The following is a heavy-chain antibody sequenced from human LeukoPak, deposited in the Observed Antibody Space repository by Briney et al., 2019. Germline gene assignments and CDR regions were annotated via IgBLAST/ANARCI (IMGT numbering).Heavy chain of an antibody. CDR3: ARGQRLVLMGIDY. CDR2: INSDGSST. Sequence: GGSLRLSCAASGFTFSSYWMHWVRQAPGKGLVWVSRINSDGSSTSYADSVKGRFTISRDNAKNTLYLQMNSLRAEDTAVYYCARGQRLVLMGIDYWGQGTLVTVSS. D-gene: IGHD6-13*01. J-gene: IGHJ4*02. CDR1: GFTFSSYW. V-gene: IGHV3-74*01.